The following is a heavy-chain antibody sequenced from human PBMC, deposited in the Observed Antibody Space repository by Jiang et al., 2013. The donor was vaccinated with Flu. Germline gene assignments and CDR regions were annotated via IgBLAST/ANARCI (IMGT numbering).Heavy chain of an antibody. J-gene: IGHJ3*02. V-gene: IGHV4-39*01. D-gene: IGHD5-18*01. CDR2: IYYSGYT. CDR1: VAPSAVVVTT. Sequence: TCTVSVAPSAVVVTTGAGSASPHGKGLEWIGTIYYSGYTYYNPSLKSRVTISVDKSKNQXSLKLSSVTAADTAVYYCARYHYAGYSYGQGAFDIWGQGTMVTVSS. CDR3: ARYHYAGYSYGQGAFDI.